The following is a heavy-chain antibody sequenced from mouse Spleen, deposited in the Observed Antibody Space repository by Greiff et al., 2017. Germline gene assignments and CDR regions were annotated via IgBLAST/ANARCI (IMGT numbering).Heavy chain of an antibody. Sequence: DVQLQESGPGLVKPSQSLSLTCSVTGYSIISGYYWNWIRQFPGNKLEWMGYISYDGTNNYNSSLKNRISITRDTSKNQFFLKLNSVTPEDTATYFCSRGTTVFDYWGQGSTLTVSS. D-gene: IGHD1-1*01. CDR3: SRGTTVFDY. J-gene: IGHJ2*01. CDR2: ISYDGTN. CDR1: GYSIISGYY. V-gene: IGHV3-6*01.